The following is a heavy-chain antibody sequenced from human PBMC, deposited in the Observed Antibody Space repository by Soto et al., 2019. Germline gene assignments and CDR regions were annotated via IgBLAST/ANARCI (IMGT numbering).Heavy chain of an antibody. CDR1: GDSFSSSNFY. J-gene: IGHJ3*01. CDR2: LYNSGSD. V-gene: IGHV4-39*01. Sequence: SETLSLTCTVSGDSFSSSNFYWGWIRQSPGKGLEWIGRLYNSGSDYSNPSLKSRITMSVDTSKNQISLKLSSVTAADTGLYYCARHGSYFDSSASYSDAFNVWGQGTMVTVSS. CDR3: ARHGSYFDSSASYSDAFNV. D-gene: IGHD3-22*01.